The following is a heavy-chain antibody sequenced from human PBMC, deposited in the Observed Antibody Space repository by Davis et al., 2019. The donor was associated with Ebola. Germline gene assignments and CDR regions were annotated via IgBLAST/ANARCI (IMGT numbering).Heavy chain of an antibody. J-gene: IGHJ6*02. CDR3: AKSFSSSPRLRYYYGMDV. Sequence: GESLKISCAASGFTFSSYGMHWVRQAPGKGLEWVSAISGSGDTTYYADSVKGRFTISRDNSKNTLYLQMNSLRAEDTAVYYCAKSFSSSPRLRYYYGMDVWGQGTTVTVSS. D-gene: IGHD6-6*01. CDR1: GFTFSSYG. V-gene: IGHV3-23*01. CDR2: ISGSGDTT.